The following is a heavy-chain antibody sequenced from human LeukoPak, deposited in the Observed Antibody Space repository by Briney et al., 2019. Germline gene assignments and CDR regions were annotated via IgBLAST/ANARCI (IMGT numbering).Heavy chain of an antibody. CDR2: IYYSGST. V-gene: IGHV4-59*01. CDR3: ARDLGGDFDY. Sequence: KSSETLSLTCTVSGGSISSYYWSWIRQPPGKGLEWIGYIYYSGSTNYNPSLKSRVTISVDTSKNQFSLKLSSVTAADTAVYYCARDLGGDFDYWGQGTLVTVSS. D-gene: IGHD3-16*01. J-gene: IGHJ4*02. CDR1: GGSISSYY.